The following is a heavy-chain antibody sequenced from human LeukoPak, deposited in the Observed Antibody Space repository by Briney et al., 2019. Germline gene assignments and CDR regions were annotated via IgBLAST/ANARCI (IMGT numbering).Heavy chain of an antibody. V-gene: IGHV4-4*02. J-gene: IGHJ5*02. CDR1: GGSISSSNW. D-gene: IGHD6-6*01. Sequence: TSETLSLTCAVSGGSISSSNWWSWVRQPPGKGLEWIGEIYHSGSTNYNPSLKSRVTISVDKSKNQFSLKLSSVTAADTAVYYCARFDPNAYSSSSLGWFDPWGQGTLVTVSS. CDR2: IYHSGST. CDR3: ARFDPNAYSSSSLGWFDP.